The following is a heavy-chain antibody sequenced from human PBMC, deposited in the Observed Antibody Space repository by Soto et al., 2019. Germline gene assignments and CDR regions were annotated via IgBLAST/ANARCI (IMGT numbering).Heavy chain of an antibody. V-gene: IGHV1-2*02. CDR2: INPNSGGT. CDR3: ARGRAQQLERVHCYSGMDG. Sequence: GDSVQVSCKASGYTFTGYYMHWVRQAPGQGLVWMGWINPNSGGTNYAQKFQGRVTMTRDTSISTAYMELSRLRSDDTAVYYCARGRAQQLERVHCYSGMDGWGQGNTVTVAS. D-gene: IGHD6-13*01. J-gene: IGHJ6*02. CDR1: GYTFTGYY.